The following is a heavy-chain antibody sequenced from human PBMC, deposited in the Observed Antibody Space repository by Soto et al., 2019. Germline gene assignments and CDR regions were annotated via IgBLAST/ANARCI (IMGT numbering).Heavy chain of an antibody. J-gene: IGHJ6*03. Sequence: ASETLSLTCAVYGGSFSGYYWSWIRQPPGKGLEWIGEINHSGSTNYNPSLKSRVTISVDTSKNQFSLKLSSVTAADTAVYYCARCGLYCSSTSCYAPYYYYYMDVWGKGTTVTVSS. CDR2: INHSGST. CDR1: GGSFSGYY. CDR3: ARCGLYCSSTSCYAPYYYYYMDV. V-gene: IGHV4-34*01. D-gene: IGHD2-2*01.